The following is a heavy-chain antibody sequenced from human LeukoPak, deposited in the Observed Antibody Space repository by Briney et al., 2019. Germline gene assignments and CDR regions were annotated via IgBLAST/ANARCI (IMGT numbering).Heavy chain of an antibody. Sequence: SETLSLTCTVSGGSISSSSYYWGWIRQPPGKGLEWIGSIYYSGSTYYNPSLKSRVTISVDTSKNQFSLKLSSVTAADTAVYYCARGAPLITTLYNWFDPWGQGTLVTVSS. CDR2: IYYSGST. V-gene: IGHV4-39*07. D-gene: IGHD3-16*01. J-gene: IGHJ5*02. CDR1: GGSISSSSYY. CDR3: ARGAPLITTLYNWFDP.